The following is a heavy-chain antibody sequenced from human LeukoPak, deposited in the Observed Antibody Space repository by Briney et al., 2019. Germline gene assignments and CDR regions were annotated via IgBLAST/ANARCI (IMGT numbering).Heavy chain of an antibody. CDR2: INPNSGGT. V-gene: IGHV1-2*02. CDR3: TVILLVGPPPNAFDI. D-gene: IGHD3-22*01. CDR1: GYTFTGYY. Sequence: ASVKVSCKDSGYTFTGYYMHWVRQAPGHRLEWMGWINPNSGGTNYVQKFQYRLTMTRDTSISTAYMELSMLRSDGTAVYYCTVILLVGPPPNAFDIWGQGTMVTVSS. J-gene: IGHJ3*02.